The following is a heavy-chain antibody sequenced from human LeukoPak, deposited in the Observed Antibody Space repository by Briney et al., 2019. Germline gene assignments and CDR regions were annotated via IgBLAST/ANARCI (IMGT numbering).Heavy chain of an antibody. CDR1: GGSFSGYY. D-gene: IGHD3-16*01. CDR2: INHRGST. V-gene: IGHV4-34*01. CDR3: ARVGMITFGGANDY. J-gene: IGHJ4*02. Sequence: SETLSLTCAVYGGSFSGYYWSWIRQPPGKGLEWIGEINHRGSTNYNPARKSGVTISVDTPKNQFSLKLSSVTAPDTAVYYCARVGMITFGGANDYWGQGTLVTVSS.